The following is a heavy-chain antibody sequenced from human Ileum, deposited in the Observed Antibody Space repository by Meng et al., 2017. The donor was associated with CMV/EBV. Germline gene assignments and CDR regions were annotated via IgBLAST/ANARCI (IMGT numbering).Heavy chain of an antibody. D-gene: IGHD5-18*01. V-gene: IGHV4-39*01. J-gene: IGHJ4*02. CDR3: ARHLYSYGRTGFDY. CDR1: GGSISSSSYY. CDR2: IYYSGST. Sequence: SETLSLTCTVSGGSISSSSYYWGWIRQPPGKGLEWLGSIYYSGSTYYNPSLKSRVTISVDTSKNQFSLKLSSVTAADTAVYYCARHLYSYGRTGFDYWGQGTLVTVSS.